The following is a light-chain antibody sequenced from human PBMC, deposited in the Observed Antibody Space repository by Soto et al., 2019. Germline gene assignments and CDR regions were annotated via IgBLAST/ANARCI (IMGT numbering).Light chain of an antibody. Sequence: DIQMTQSPSTLSASVGDRVTITCRASQSISSWLAWYQQKPGKAPKLLIYTASSLESGVPSRFSGSGSGTEFTLTISSVQPDDFATYYCQQYNSYPWTFGQGTKVEIK. V-gene: IGKV1-5*03. CDR1: QSISSW. CDR2: TAS. CDR3: QQYNSYPWT. J-gene: IGKJ1*01.